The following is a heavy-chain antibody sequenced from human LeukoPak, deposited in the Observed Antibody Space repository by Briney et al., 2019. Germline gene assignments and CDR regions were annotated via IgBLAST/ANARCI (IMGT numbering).Heavy chain of an antibody. V-gene: IGHV3-23*01. J-gene: IGHJ3*02. CDR2: ISGSGGST. D-gene: IGHD1-1*01. CDR1: GFTFSSYA. Sequence: SGGSLRLSCAASGFTFSSYAMSWVRQAPGKGLEWVSAISGSGGSTYYADSVKGQSTISRDNSKNTLYLQMNSLRAEDTAVYYCARPNWNDAWDAFDIWGQGTMVSVSS. CDR3: ARPNWNDAWDAFDI.